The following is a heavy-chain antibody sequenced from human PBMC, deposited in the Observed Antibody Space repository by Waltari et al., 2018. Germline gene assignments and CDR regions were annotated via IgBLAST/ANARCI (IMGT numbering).Heavy chain of an antibody. CDR1: GYTFTDYY. D-gene: IGHD1-7*01. CDR3: ARTTTTKSLDY. Sequence: EVQLVQSGAEVQKPGDTVKISCKASGYTFTDYYMTWVQQAPGKGLGWVGRIDPQDGETKYADKFQGRATITADTSIDTVYMELTRLRSEDTSVFYCARTTTTKSLDYWGQGTLVTVSS. CDR2: IDPQDGET. J-gene: IGHJ4*02. V-gene: IGHV1-69-2*01.